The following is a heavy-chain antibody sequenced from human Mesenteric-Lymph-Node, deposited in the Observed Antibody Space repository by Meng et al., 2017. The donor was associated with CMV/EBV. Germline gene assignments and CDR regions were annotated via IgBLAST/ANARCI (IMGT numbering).Heavy chain of an antibody. V-gene: IGHV3-23*01. D-gene: IGHD6-19*01. CDR1: GFTFSSYA. CDR3: AKDEGLVGSSGWYMVLS. Sequence: LSLTCAVSGFTFSSYAMSWVRQAPGKGLEWVSLITGNGGSTFYADSVKGRFTISRDNSKNILYLQMNSLRAEDTAVYYCAKDEGLVGSSGWYMVLSWGQGTLVTVSS. J-gene: IGHJ5*02. CDR2: ITGNGGST.